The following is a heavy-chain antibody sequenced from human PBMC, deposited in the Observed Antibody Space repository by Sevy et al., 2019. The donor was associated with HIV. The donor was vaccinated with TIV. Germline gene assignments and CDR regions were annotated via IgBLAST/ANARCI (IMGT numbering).Heavy chain of an antibody. D-gene: IGHD3-10*01. CDR3: ARSMVRGNTPHLDTFHY. Sequence: SETLSLTCTVSGGSIRSGTYYWNWIRQPAGKRLEWIGRIYTTGSTDYNPSLKSRDTISVDTSKNQFSLTLSSVTAADTAVYYCARSMVRGNTPHLDTFHYWGQGTLVTVSS. V-gene: IGHV4-61*02. CDR1: GGSIRSGTYY. J-gene: IGHJ4*02. CDR2: IYTTGST.